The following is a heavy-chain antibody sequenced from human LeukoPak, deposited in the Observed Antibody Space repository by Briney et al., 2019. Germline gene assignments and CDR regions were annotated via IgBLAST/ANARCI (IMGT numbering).Heavy chain of an antibody. Sequence: GASVKVSCKVSGYTLTELSMHWVRQAPGKGLEWMGGFDPEDGETIYAQKFQGRVTMTEDASTDTAYMELSSLRSEDTAVYYCATGDWGGSYVFDYWGRGTLVTVSS. CDR2: FDPEDGET. D-gene: IGHD1-26*01. CDR3: ATGDWGGSYVFDY. CDR1: GYTLTELS. V-gene: IGHV1-24*01. J-gene: IGHJ4*02.